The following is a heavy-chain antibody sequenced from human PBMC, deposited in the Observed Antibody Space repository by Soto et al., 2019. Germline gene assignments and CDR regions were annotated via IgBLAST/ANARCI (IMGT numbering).Heavy chain of an antibody. V-gene: IGHV1-18*04. D-gene: IGHD1-26*01. Sequence: ASVKVSCKASGYTFTSYAISWIRQAPGQGLGWMGWISAYNGKTNYAQRLQGRVTMTTDTSTSTAYMELRALRSDDTAVYYCARDSPEWGASPVYWGQGTLVTVSS. CDR2: ISAYNGKT. CDR1: GYTFTSYA. J-gene: IGHJ4*02. CDR3: ARDSPEWGASPVY.